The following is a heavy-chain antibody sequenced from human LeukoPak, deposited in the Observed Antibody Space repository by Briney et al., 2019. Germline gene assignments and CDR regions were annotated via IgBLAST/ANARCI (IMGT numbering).Heavy chain of an antibody. V-gene: IGHV3-30*19. CDR3: AAHYGGNPFDY. Sequence: PGGSLRLSCAASGFTFSSYGMHWVRQAPGKGLEWVAVISYDGSNKYYADSVKGRFTISRDNSKNTLYLQMNSLRAEDTAVYYCAAHYGGNPFDYWGQGTLVTVSS. D-gene: IGHD4-23*01. J-gene: IGHJ4*02. CDR2: ISYDGSNK. CDR1: GFTFSSYG.